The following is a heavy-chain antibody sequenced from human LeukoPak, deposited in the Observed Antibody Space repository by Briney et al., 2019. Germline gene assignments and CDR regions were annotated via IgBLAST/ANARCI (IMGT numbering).Heavy chain of an antibody. Sequence: SVTVSCKASGGTFSSYAISWVRQAPGQGLEWMGGIIPIFGTANYAQKFQGRVTITTDESTSTAYMELSSLRSEDTAVYYCARSLNIVVGTAASWFDPWGQGTLVTVSS. J-gene: IGHJ5*02. CDR3: ARSLNIVVGTAASWFDP. CDR1: GGTFSSYA. CDR2: IIPIFGTA. D-gene: IGHD2-2*01. V-gene: IGHV1-69*05.